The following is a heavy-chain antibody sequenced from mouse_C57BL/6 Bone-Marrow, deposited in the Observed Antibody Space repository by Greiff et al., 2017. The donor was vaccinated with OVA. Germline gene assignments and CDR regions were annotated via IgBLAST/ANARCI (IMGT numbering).Heavy chain of an antibody. CDR3: ARNYYASSYDAMDY. CDR1: GYTFTSYW. J-gene: IGHJ4*01. D-gene: IGHD1-1*01. Sequence: QVQLQQPGAELVKPGASVKLSCKASGYTFTSYWMQWVKQRPGQGLEWIGGIDPSDSYTDYNQKFKGKATLTVDTSSSTAYMQLSILTSEHSAVYYCARNYYASSYDAMDYWGQGTSVTVSS. CDR2: IDPSDSYT. V-gene: IGHV1-50*01.